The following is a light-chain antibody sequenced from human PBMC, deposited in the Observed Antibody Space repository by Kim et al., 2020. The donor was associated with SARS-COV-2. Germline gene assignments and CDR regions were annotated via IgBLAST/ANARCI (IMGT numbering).Light chain of an antibody. CDR2: QVS. J-gene: IGKJ2*01. Sequence: PPASISCRSRQSLVYSDGNTYLNWFQHRPGQSPRRLIYQVSNRDSGVPDRFSGSGSGTDFTLKISRVEAEDVGVYYCMQGTYWPRTFGQGTKLEI. CDR3: MQGTYWPRT. CDR1: QSLVYSDGNTY. V-gene: IGKV2-30*01.